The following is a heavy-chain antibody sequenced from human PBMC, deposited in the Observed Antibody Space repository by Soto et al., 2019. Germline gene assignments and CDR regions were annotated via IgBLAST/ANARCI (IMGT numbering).Heavy chain of an antibody. J-gene: IGHJ4*02. CDR1: GFTFSTYA. Sequence: EVQLVESGGGLVQPGGSLRLSCAASGFTFSTYAMHWVRQAPGKGLECVSAINSNGGSTYYSNSVKGRFTISRDNSKYSLFLQMGSLRPEDMAVYYCVRLSSALDYWGQGTLVTVSS. CDR3: VRLSSALDY. D-gene: IGHD6-19*01. V-gene: IGHV3-64*01. CDR2: INSNGGST.